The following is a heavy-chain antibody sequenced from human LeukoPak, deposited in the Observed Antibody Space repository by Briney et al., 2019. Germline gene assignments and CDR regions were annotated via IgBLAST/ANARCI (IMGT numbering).Heavy chain of an antibody. V-gene: IGHV1-46*01. CDR1: VYTFTSYY. CDR2: INPSGGST. D-gene: IGHD1-26*01. J-gene: IGHJ4*02. CDR3: ARDLNLVGATVFDY. Sequence: GASVNVSCKASVYTFTSYYMHWVRQAPGQGLEWMGIINPSGGSTSYAQKFQGRVTMTRDTSTSTVYMELGSLRSEDTAVYYCARDLNLVGATVFDYWGQGTLVTVSS.